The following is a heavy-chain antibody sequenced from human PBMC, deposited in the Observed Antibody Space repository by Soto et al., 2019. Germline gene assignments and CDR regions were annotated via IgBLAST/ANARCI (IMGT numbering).Heavy chain of an antibody. CDR3: AKGIFWDSGYGSFDY. V-gene: IGHV3-23*01. CDR2: ISGSGGST. D-gene: IGHD5-12*01. J-gene: IGHJ4*02. CDR1: GFTFSSYA. Sequence: EVQLLESGGGLVQPGGSLRLSCAASGFTFSSYAMSWVRQAPGKGLEWVSAISGSGGSTYYADSVKGRFTISRDNSKNTLYLLMNRLRAADTTVYYCAKGIFWDSGYGSFDYWGQGTLVTVSS.